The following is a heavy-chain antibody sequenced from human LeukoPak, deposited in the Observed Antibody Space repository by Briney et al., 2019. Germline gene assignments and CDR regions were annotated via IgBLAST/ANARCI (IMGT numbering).Heavy chain of an antibody. CDR3: AREVYTYSGGGTDH. Sequence: GGSLRLSCAASGFTFSSYSMNWVRQAPGKGLEWVSYISSSSSTIYYADSVKGRFTISRDNAKNSLYLQMNSLRAEDTAVYYCAREVYTYSGGGTDHWGQGTLVTVSS. J-gene: IGHJ4*02. V-gene: IGHV3-48*04. CDR2: ISSSSSTI. D-gene: IGHD5/OR15-5a*01. CDR1: GFTFSSYS.